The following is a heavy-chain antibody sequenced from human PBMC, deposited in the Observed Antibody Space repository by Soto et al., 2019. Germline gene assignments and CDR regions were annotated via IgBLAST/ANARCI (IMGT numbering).Heavy chain of an antibody. CDR1: GFSFNVYY. V-gene: IGHV3-11*01. D-gene: IGHD6-19*01. J-gene: IGHJ3*01. Sequence: QEQLAESGGGLVKPGGSLRLSCAASGFSFNVYYMTWIRQAPGSGLEWVASISILGDSTYYADSVKGRFTISRYNVKNSLYLQMDTLRAEDTAVYYCARDRAGTRTFPHNTFNLWGQGTTVAVAS. CDR2: ISILGDST. CDR3: ARDRAGTRTFPHNTFNL.